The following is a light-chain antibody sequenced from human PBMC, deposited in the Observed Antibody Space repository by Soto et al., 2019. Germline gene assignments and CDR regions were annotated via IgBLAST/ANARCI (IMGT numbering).Light chain of an antibody. CDR2: EDN. CDR1: SGSIASNY. J-gene: IGLJ2*01. CDR3: QSYDSSNVV. Sequence: LTQPHSVSESPGKTVTISCTRSSGSIASNYVQWYQQRPGSAPTTVIYEDNQRPSGVPDRFSGSIDSSSNSASLTISGLKTEDEADYYCQSYDSSNVVFGGGTQLT. V-gene: IGLV6-57*04.